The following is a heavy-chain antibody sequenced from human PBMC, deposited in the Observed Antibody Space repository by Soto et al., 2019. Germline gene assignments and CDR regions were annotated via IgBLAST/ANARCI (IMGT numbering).Heavy chain of an antibody. CDR1: GGSISSGGYY. Sequence: SETLSLTCTVPGGSISSGGYYWSWIRQHPGKGLEWIGYIYYSGSTYYNPSLKSRVTISVDTSKNQFSLKLSSVTAADTAVYYCARASSLSTMVRGVIRLSWFDPWGQGTLVTVSS. V-gene: IGHV4-31*03. D-gene: IGHD3-10*01. CDR3: ARASSLSTMVRGVIRLSWFDP. J-gene: IGHJ5*02. CDR2: IYYSGST.